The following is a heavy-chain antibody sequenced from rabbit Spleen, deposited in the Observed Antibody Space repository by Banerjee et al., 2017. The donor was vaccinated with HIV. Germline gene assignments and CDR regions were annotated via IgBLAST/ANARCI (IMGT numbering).Heavy chain of an antibody. D-gene: IGHD1-1*01. Sequence: QEQLVESGGGLVQPTGSLTLTCKASGFSFGARDVMCWVRQAPGKGLEWIACINAATGKPVYATWAKGRFTISRTSSTTVTLRMTSLTAADRAAYFCARDLVGVIGWNFNLWGQGPSSPS. V-gene: IGHV1S45*01. CDR1: GFSFGARDV. CDR3: ARDLVGVIGWNFNL. CDR2: INAATGKP. J-gene: IGHJ4*01.